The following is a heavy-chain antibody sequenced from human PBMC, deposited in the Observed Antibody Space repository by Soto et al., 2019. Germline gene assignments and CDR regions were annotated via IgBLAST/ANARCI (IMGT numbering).Heavy chain of an antibody. CDR2: IWYDGSNK. J-gene: IGHJ3*01. CDR1: GFTFSSYG. V-gene: IGHV3-30*02. CDR3: AKDFSPEGRSPDGLDV. Sequence: GGSLRLSCAASGFTFSSYGMHWVRQAPGKGLEWVAVIWYDGSNKYYADSVKGRFTISRDNSKNTLYLQMNSLRPEDTALYYCAKDFSPEGRSPDGLDVWGQGTMVTVSS.